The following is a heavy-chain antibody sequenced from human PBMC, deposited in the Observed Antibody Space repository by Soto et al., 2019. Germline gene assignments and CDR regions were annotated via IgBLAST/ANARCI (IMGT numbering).Heavy chain of an antibody. D-gene: IGHD3-10*01. J-gene: IGHJ6*03. V-gene: IGHV3-48*01. CDR3: ARNSETWYYGSGSYQASYYYMDV. CDR2: ISSSSSTI. CDR1: GFTFSSYS. Sequence: GGSLRLSCAASGFTFSSYSMNWVRQAPGKGLEWVSYISSSSSTIYYADSVKGRFTISRDNAKNSLYLQMNSLRAEDTAVYYCARNSETWYYGSGSYQASYYYMDVWGKGTTVTVSS.